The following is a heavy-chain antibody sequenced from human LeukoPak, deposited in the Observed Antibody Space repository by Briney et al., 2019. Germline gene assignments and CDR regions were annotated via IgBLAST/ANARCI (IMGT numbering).Heavy chain of an antibody. CDR1: GFTFSSYG. CDR3: AKIGIGYCSGGSCYPFDY. CDR2: IRYDGSNK. V-gene: IGHV3-30*02. D-gene: IGHD2-15*01. J-gene: IGHJ4*02. Sequence: GGSLRLSCAASGFTFSSYGMHWVRQAPGKGLEWVAFIRYDGSNKYYADSVKGRFTISRDNSKNTLYLQMNSLRAEDTAVYYCAKIGIGYCSGGSCYPFDYWGQGTLVIVSS.